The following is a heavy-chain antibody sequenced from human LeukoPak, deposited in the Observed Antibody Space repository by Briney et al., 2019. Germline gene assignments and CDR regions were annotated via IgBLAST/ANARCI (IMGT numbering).Heavy chain of an antibody. CDR3: ARGVGYSYGYRY. D-gene: IGHD5-18*01. CDR1: GGSFSGYY. V-gene: IGHV4-34*01. CDR2: INHSGST. J-gene: IGHJ4*02. Sequence: SETLSLTCAVYGGSFSGYYWSWIRQPPGKGLEWIGEINHSGSTNYNPSLTSRVTISVDTSKNQFSLELSAVTAADTAVYYCARGVGYSYGYRYWGQGTLVTVSS.